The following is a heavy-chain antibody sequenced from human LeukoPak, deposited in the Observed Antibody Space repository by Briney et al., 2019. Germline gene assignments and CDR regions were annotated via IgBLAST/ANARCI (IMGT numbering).Heavy chain of an antibody. CDR3: ARDSTVTTWYYYGMDV. J-gene: IGHJ6*02. Sequence: GGSLRLSRAASGFTFSSYAMSWVRQAPGKGLEWVSSISSSSSYIYYADSVKGRFTISRDNAKNSLYLQMNSLRAEDTAVYYCARDSTVTTWYYYGMDVWGQGTTVTVSS. CDR2: ISSSSSYI. D-gene: IGHD4-17*01. CDR1: GFTFSSYA. V-gene: IGHV3-21*01.